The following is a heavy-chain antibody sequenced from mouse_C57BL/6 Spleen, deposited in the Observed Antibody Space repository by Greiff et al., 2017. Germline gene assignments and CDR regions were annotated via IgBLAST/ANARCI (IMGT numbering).Heavy chain of an antibody. CDR3: ARHEEGFAY. J-gene: IGHJ3*01. CDR2: ISSGGSYT. Sequence: EVKLVESGGDLVKPGGSLKLSCAASGFTFSSSGMSWVRQTPDKRLEWVATISSGGSYTYYPDSVKGRFTISRDNAKNTLYLHMSRLKSEDTAMYYCARHEEGFAYWGQGTLVTVSA. V-gene: IGHV5-6*02. CDR1: GFTFSSSG.